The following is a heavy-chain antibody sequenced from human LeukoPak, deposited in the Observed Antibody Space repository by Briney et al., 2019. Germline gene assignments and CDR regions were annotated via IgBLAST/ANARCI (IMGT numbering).Heavy chain of an antibody. J-gene: IGHJ3*02. D-gene: IGHD3-10*01. V-gene: IGHV3-20*04. CDR2: VNRNGDGT. CDR1: GFIVGSNY. CDR3: ASPYYGSGSYYRGDAFDI. Sequence: GGSLRLSCAASGFIVGSNYMSWVRQGPGKGLEWVSAVNRNGDGTGYADSVKGRFTISRDNAKNSLYLQMNSLRAEDTAVYYCASPYYGSGSYYRGDAFDIWGQGTMVTVSS.